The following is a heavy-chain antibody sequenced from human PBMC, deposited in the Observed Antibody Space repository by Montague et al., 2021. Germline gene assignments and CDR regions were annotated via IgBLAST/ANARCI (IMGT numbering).Heavy chain of an antibody. CDR1: GFTFSQYW. Sequence: SLRLSCAAAGFTFSQYWLDLVRQAPGKGLEWVGNINHHANDAYYSDSVQGRFTISRDNAKHSLYLQMNSLRAEDTAVYFCARNRGYFNLDSWGQGALVTVSS. CDR2: INHHANDA. D-gene: IGHD6-25*01. CDR3: ARNRGYFNLDS. J-gene: IGHJ4*02. V-gene: IGHV3-7*05.